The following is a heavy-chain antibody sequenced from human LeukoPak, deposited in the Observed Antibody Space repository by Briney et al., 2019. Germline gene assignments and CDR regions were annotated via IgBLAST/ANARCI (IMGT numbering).Heavy chain of an antibody. CDR1: GFTFSNYG. D-gene: IGHD2/OR15-2a*01. J-gene: IGHJ4*02. CDR3: AKHFGIYDTTTDY. Sequence: GGSLRLSCTAAGFTFSNYGMHWVRQAPGKGLEWVTFIRYDGSNKYYADSVKGRFTISRDNSKNTLYLQMNSLRVEDTAVYYCAKHFGIYDTTTDYWGQGTLVTVSS. V-gene: IGHV3-30*02. CDR2: IRYDGSNK.